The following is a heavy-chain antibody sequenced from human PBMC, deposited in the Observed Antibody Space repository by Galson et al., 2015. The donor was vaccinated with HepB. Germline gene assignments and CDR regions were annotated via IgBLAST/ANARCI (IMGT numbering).Heavy chain of an antibody. CDR1: GGTFSSYT. Sequence: SVKVSCKASGGTFSSYTISWVRQAPGQGLEWMGRIIPILGIANYAQKFQGRVTITADKSTSTAYMELSSLRSEDTAVYYCASIGGIVGATRFRPSESLDHWGQGTLVTVSS. V-gene: IGHV1-69*02. CDR3: ASIGGIVGATRFRPSESLDH. J-gene: IGHJ4*02. D-gene: IGHD1-26*01. CDR2: IIPILGIA.